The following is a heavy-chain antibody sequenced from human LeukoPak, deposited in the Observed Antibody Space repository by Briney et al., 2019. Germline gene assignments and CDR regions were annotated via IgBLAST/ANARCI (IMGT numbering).Heavy chain of an antibody. D-gene: IGHD6-13*01. CDR1: GYAFTGYY. V-gene: IGHV1-2*02. CDR2: INPNSGGT. J-gene: IGHJ4*02. CDR3: ATPGIAAAGTGLDY. Sequence: ASVKVSCKASGYAFTGYYMHWVRQAPGQGLEWMGWINPNSGGTNYAQKFQGRVTMTRDTSISTAYLELSRLRSDDTAVYYCATPGIAAAGTGLDYWGQGTLVTVSS.